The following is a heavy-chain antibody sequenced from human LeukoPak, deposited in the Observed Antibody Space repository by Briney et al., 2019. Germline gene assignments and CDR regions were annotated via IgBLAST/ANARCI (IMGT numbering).Heavy chain of an antibody. CDR3: ARDLSGDPSVNYGMDV. CDR1: GFTFSSYA. Sequence: GGSLRLSCAASGFTFSSYAMHWVRQAPGKGLEWVAVISYDGSNKYYADSVKGRFTISRDNSKNTLYLQMNSLRAEDTAVYYCARDLSGDPSVNYGMDVWGQGTTVTVSS. V-gene: IGHV3-30-3*01. J-gene: IGHJ6*02. CDR2: ISYDGSNK. D-gene: IGHD4-17*01.